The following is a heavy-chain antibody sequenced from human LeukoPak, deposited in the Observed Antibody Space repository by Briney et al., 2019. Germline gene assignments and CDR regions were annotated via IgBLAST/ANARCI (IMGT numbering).Heavy chain of an antibody. CDR2: INPNSGGT. Sequence: ASVKVSCKASGYTFTGYYMHWVRQAPGQGLGWMGWINPNSGGTNYAQKFQGRVTMTRDTSISTAYMELSRLRSDDTAVYYCARERIQPKNWFDPWGQGTLVTVSS. D-gene: IGHD5-18*01. J-gene: IGHJ5*02. CDR1: GYTFTGYY. CDR3: ARERIQPKNWFDP. V-gene: IGHV1-2*02.